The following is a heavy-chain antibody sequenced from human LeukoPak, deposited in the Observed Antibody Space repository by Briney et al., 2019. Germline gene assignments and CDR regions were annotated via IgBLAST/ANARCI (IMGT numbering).Heavy chain of an antibody. CDR1: GGSISSYY. Sequence: SETLSLTCTVSGGSISSYYWSWIRQPPGKGLEWIGYIYTSGSTNYNPSLKSRVTISVDTSKNQCSLKLSSLTAADTAVYYCARVVVLDYYYYYMDVWGKGTTVTVSS. J-gene: IGHJ6*03. D-gene: IGHD3-22*01. CDR2: IYTSGST. CDR3: ARVVVLDYYYYYMDV. V-gene: IGHV4-4*09.